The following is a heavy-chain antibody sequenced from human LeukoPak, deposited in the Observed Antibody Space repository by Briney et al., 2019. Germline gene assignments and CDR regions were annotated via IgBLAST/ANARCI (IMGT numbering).Heavy chain of an antibody. J-gene: IGHJ6*02. CDR1: GYTFTKYW. V-gene: IGHV5-51*01. CDR2: IYPGDSDT. CDR3: ARQSDPYYYYGMDV. Sequence: GESLKISCKASGYTFTKYWIAWVRQMPGKGLEWMGIIYPGDSDTRYSPSFQGQVTISADKSISTAYLQWSSLKATDTAMYYCARQSDPYYYYGMDVWGQGTTVTVSS.